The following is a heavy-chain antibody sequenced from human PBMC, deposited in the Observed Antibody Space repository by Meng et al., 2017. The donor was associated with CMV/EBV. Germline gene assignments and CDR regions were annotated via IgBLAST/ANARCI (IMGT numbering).Heavy chain of an antibody. Sequence: ASVKVSCNASGYTFTSYGISWVRQAPGQGLEWMGWISAYNGNTNYAQKLQGRVTMTTDTSTSTAYMELRSLRSDDTAVYYCAKDHYDFWSGYYLYYYGMDVWGQGTTVTVSS. CDR3: AKDHYDFWSGYYLYYYGMDV. J-gene: IGHJ6*02. CDR2: ISAYNGNT. CDR1: GYTFTSYG. V-gene: IGHV1-18*01. D-gene: IGHD3-3*01.